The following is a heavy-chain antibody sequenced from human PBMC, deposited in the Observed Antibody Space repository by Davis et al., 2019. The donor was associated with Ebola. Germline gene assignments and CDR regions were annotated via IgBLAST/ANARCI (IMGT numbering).Heavy chain of an antibody. D-gene: IGHD3-22*01. CDR2: ISYDGSNK. CDR1: GFTFSSYG. V-gene: IGHV3-30*03. Sequence: SCAASGFTFSSYGMHWVRQAPGKGLEWVAVISYDGSNKYYADSVKGRFTISRDNSKNTLYLQMNSLRDEDTAVYYCARGENYYDSSGYGEFDYWGQGTLVTVSS. J-gene: IGHJ4*02. CDR3: ARGENYYDSSGYGEFDY.